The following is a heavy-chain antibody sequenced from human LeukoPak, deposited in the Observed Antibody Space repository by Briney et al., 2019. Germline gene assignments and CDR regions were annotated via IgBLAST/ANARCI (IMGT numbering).Heavy chain of an antibody. Sequence: PSETLSLTCTVSGYSISSGYYWGWIRQPPGKGLEWIGSIYHSGSTYYNPSLKSRDTISVDTSKNQFSLKLSPVTAADTAVYYCARDGGSGSYPFDYWGQGTLVTVSS. CDR2: IYHSGST. V-gene: IGHV4-38-2*02. CDR3: ARDGGSGSYPFDY. J-gene: IGHJ4*02. D-gene: IGHD1-26*01. CDR1: GYSISSGYY.